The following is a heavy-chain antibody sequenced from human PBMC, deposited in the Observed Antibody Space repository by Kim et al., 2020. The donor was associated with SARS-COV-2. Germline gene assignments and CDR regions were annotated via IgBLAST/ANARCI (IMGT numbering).Heavy chain of an antibody. Sequence: AQKFQGRVTLTADESTSTAYMELSSLRSEDTAVDYCARMAGDRPQYYFDYWGQGTLVTVSS. V-gene: IGHV1-69*01. D-gene: IGHD3-10*01. CDR3: ARMAGDRPQYYFDY. J-gene: IGHJ4*02.